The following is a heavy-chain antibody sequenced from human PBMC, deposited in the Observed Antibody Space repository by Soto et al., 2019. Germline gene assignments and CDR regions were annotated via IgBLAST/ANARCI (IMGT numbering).Heavy chain of an antibody. CDR3: ARATVDPLFDY. D-gene: IGHD3-9*01. CDR1: GDSISSGGHY. J-gene: IGHJ4*02. Sequence: QVQLQESGPGLVKPSQTLSLTCTVSGDSISSGGHYWSWIRQPPGKGLEWIGNIYYSGSTYYKWSRKSXXPXSXXTSKNQFSLKLSSVTAADTAVYSCARATVDPLFDYWGQGTLVTVSS. CDR2: IYYSGST. V-gene: IGHV4-31*03.